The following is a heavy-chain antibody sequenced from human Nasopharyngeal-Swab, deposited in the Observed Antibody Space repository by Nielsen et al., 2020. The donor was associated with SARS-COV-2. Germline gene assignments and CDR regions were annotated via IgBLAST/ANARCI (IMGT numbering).Heavy chain of an antibody. CDR2: IHPNSGGA. V-gene: IGHV1-2*02. CDR3: ARDLAGPTRGDAFDI. J-gene: IGHJ3*02. CDR1: GYTFTGYY. Sequence: ASVKVSCKTSGYTFTGYYINWVRQAPGQGLEWMGWIHPNSGGADYAQKFQGRVTMTRDTSISTAYMEMSSLRSDDTAVYYCARDLAGPTRGDAFDIWGQGTMVTVSS. D-gene: IGHD1-26*01.